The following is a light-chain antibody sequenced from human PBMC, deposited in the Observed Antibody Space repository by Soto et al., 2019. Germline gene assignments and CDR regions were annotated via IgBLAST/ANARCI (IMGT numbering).Light chain of an antibody. CDR1: QSVSSNY. Sequence: EIVMTQSPATLSVSPGERATLSCRASQSVSSNYLAWYQQRPGQAPRLIIYGASSRATGIPDRFSGSGSGTDFTLTISRLEPEDFAVYYCQPYNNWPLTFGGGTKVDIK. J-gene: IGKJ4*01. V-gene: IGKV3D-20*02. CDR2: GAS. CDR3: QPYNNWPLT.